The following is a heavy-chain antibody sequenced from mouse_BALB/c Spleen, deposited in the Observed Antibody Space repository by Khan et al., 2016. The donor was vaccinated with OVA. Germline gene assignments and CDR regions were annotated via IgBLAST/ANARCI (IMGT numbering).Heavy chain of an antibody. CDR1: GFTFNSYG. CDR2: ISGDSNTI. V-gene: IGHV5-17*02. D-gene: IGHD1-1*01. Sequence: EVELVESGGGLVQPGGSRKLSCAASGFTFNSYGMHWIRQAPEKGLEWVAYISGDSNTIHYADTVKGRFTISRDNPKNTLFLQMTSLMSEDTAMYYCATYYFYGYYFDYWGPGTTLTVS. J-gene: IGHJ2*01. CDR3: ATYYFYGYYFDY.